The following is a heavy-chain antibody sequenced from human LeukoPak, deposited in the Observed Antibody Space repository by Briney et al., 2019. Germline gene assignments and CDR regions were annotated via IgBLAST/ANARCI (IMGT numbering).Heavy chain of an antibody. Sequence: GASVKVSCKASGYTFTSYYMHWVRQAPGQGLEWMGIINPSGGSTSYAQKFQGRVTMTRDTSTSTAYMELSSLRSEDTAVYYCARDQYSSSWYTWFDPWGQGTLVTVSS. CDR2: INPSGGST. CDR1: GYTFTSYY. D-gene: IGHD6-13*01. V-gene: IGHV1-46*01. CDR3: ARDQYSSSWYTWFDP. J-gene: IGHJ5*02.